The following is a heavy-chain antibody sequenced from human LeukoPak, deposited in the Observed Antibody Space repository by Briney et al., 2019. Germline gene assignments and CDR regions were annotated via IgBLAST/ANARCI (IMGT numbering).Heavy chain of an antibody. V-gene: IGHV3-53*01. CDR1: GFTVSSNY. CDR3: ARVGSDVLRYFDWSYYYFDY. Sequence: PGGSLRLSCAASGFTVSSNYMSWVRQAPGKGLEWVSVIYSGGSTYYADSVKGRFTISRDNSKNTLYLQVNSLRAEDTAVYYCARVGSDVLRYFDWSYYYFDYWGQGTLVTVSS. D-gene: IGHD3-9*01. J-gene: IGHJ4*02. CDR2: IYSGGST.